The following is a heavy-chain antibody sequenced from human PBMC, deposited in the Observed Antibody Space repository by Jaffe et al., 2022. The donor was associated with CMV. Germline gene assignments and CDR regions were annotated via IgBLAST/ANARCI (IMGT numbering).Heavy chain of an antibody. D-gene: IGHD3-22*01. CDR2: MNPNSGNT. CDR1: GYTFTSYD. Sequence: QVQLVQSGAEVKKPGASVKVSCKASGYTFTSYDINWVRQATGQGLEWMGWMNPNSGNTGYAQKFQGRVTMTRNTSISTAYMELSSLRSEDTAVYYCARGYDSSGYYPNYGMDVWGQGTTVTVSS. CDR3: ARGYDSSGYYPNYGMDV. J-gene: IGHJ6*02. V-gene: IGHV1-8*01.